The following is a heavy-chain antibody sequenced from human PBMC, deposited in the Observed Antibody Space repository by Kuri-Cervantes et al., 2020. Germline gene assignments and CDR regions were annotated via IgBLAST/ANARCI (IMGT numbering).Heavy chain of an antibody. CDR1: GGSVSSGSYY. D-gene: IGHD1-26*01. V-gene: IGHV4-61*01. CDR3: AREWSSLIDY. J-gene: IGHJ4*02. CDR2: IYYSGST. Sequence: GSLRLSCTVSGGSVSSGSYYWSWIRQPPGKGLEWIGYIYYSGSTNYNPSLKSRVTISVDTSKNQFSLKLSSVTAADTAVYYCAREWSSLIDYWGQGTLVTVSS.